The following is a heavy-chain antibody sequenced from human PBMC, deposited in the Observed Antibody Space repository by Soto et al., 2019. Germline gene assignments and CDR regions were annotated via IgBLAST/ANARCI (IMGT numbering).Heavy chain of an antibody. CDR3: ARVGWELTFDY. CDR1: GFTFIGYT. D-gene: IGHD1-7*01. Sequence: GGSLRLSCATSGFTFIGYTLSWVRQAPGKGLELVSYISSANSAIYYADSVKGRSGISRDNAKTSMFLQLHSLRAEDTAIYYCARVGWELTFDYWGQGAQVTVSS. V-gene: IGHV3-48*01. CDR2: ISSANSAI. J-gene: IGHJ4*02.